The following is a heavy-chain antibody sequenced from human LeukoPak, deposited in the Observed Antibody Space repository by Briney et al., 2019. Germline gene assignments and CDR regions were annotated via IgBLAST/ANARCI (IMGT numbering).Heavy chain of an antibody. J-gene: IGHJ4*02. CDR2: IYYSGST. CDR1: GGSISSSNYY. CDR3: ARHPVLRYLGT. Sequence: SETLSLTCTVSGGSISSSNYYWGWIRQPPGKGLEWIGSIYYSGSTYYNPSLKSRVTISVDTSKNQFSLKLSSVSAADRAVYYCARHPVLRYLGTWGQGTLVTVSS. V-gene: IGHV4-39*01. D-gene: IGHD3-9*01.